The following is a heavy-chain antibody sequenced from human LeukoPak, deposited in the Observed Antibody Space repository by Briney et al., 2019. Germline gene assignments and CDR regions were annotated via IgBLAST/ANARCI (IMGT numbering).Heavy chain of an antibody. CDR2: ISGRGGST. CDR1: GYTFSSYA. V-gene: IGHV3-23*01. Sequence: GGSLRLSCAASGYTFSSYAMSRVRQAPGKGLEWVSAISGRGGSTYYADSVNGRFTISRDNSKNALYLQMNSLRAEDTAVYYWAKALQTIVATTVSHWGQGTMVTVSS. J-gene: IGHJ3*01. CDR3: AKALQTIVATTVSH. D-gene: IGHD5-12*01.